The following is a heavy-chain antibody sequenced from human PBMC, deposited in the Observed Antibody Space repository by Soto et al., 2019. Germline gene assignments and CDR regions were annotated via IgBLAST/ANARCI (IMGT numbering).Heavy chain of an antibody. V-gene: IGHV4-39*01. CDR1: GGSISSSSYY. CDR2: IYYSGST. J-gene: IGHJ6*02. Sequence: QLQLQESGPGLVKPSETLSLTCTVSGGSISSSSYYWGWIRQPPGKGLEWIGSIYYSGSTYYNPSLKSRVTISVDTSKNQFSLKLSSVTAADTAVYYCARHITGQLELLFYYYGMDVWGQGTTVTVSS. CDR3: ARHITGQLELLFYYYGMDV. D-gene: IGHD1-7*01.